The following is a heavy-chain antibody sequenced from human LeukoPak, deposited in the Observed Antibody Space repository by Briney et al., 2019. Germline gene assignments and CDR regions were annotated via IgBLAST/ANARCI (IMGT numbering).Heavy chain of an antibody. CDR2: INHSGST. CDR3: ARGRGYSYGYWSYGMDV. CDR1: GGSFSGYY. J-gene: IGHJ6*02. Sequence: SETLSLTCAVYGGSFSGYYWSWIRRPPGKGLEWIGEINHSGSTNYNPSLKSRVTISVDTSKNQFSLKLSSVTAADTAVYYCARGRGYSYGYWSYGMDVWGQGTTVTVSS. D-gene: IGHD5-18*01. V-gene: IGHV4-34*01.